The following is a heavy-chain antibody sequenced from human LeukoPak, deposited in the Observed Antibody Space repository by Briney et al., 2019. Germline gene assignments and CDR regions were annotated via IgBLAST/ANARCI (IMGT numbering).Heavy chain of an antibody. CDR1: GGSISSYY. J-gene: IGHJ3*02. V-gene: IGHV4-4*07. D-gene: IGHD3-3*01. Sequence: PSETLSLTCTVSGGSISSYYWSWIWQPAGKGLEWIGRIYTSGSTNYNPSLKSRVTMSVDTSKNQFSLKLSSVTAADTAVYYCARSSITIFGVVNDAFDIWGQGTMVTVSS. CDR2: IYTSGST. CDR3: ARSSITIFGVVNDAFDI.